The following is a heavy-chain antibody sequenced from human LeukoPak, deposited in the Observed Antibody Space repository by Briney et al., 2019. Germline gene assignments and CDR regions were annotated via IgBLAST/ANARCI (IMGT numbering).Heavy chain of an antibody. J-gene: IGHJ4*02. Sequence: SVKVSCKASGGTFSSYAISWVRQAPGQGLEWMGGIIPIFGTANYAQKFQGRVTITTDESTSTAYMELSSLRSEDTAVYYCARGPIDYDFWSGNYYFDYWGQGTLVTVSS. V-gene: IGHV1-69*05. CDR3: ARGPIDYDFWSGNYYFDY. CDR1: GGTFSSYA. CDR2: IIPIFGTA. D-gene: IGHD3-3*01.